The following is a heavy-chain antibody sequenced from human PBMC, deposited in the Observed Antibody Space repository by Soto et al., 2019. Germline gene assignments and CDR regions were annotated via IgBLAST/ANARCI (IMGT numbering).Heavy chain of an antibody. J-gene: IGHJ5*02. CDR3: ARSSGGNFGIIIEGTNWFAP. V-gene: IGHV1-46*01. Sequence: QLVQSGGEVKQPGASVKVSCKAPRDTFTSYYINWLLQAPGQGLEWMGVINPHGGSTAYAQKFKGRVTLTRDTSASTVYMEVSSLTSEDTAMYYCARSSGGNFGIIIEGTNWFAPWGQGTLVTVSS. D-gene: IGHD1-26*01. CDR1: RDTFTSYY. CDR2: INPHGGST.